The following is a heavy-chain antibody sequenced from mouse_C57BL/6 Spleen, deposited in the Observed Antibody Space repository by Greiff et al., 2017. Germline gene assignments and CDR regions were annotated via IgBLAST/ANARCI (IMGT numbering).Heavy chain of an antibody. Sequence: VQLQQPGAELVMPGASVKLSCKASGYTFTSYWMHWVKQRPGQGLEWIGEIDPSDSYTNYNQKFKGKSTLTVDKSSSTAYMQLSSLTSEDSAVYYCARRNYDSSSYIDYWGQGTTLTVSS. V-gene: IGHV1-69*01. J-gene: IGHJ2*01. CDR3: ARRNYDSSSYIDY. CDR1: GYTFTSYW. CDR2: IDPSDSYT. D-gene: IGHD1-1*01.